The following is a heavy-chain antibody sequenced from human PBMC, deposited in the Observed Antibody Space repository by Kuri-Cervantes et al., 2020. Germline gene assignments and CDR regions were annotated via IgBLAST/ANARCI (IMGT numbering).Heavy chain of an antibody. Sequence: ASVKVSCKASGYTFTSYGISWVRQAPGQGLEWMGWISAYNGNTNYAQKLQGRVTMTTDTSTSTAYTELRSLRSDDTAVYYCARVVAGLYYYYGMDVWGQGTTVTVSS. D-gene: IGHD6-19*01. CDR1: GYTFTSYG. J-gene: IGHJ6*02. CDR3: ARVVAGLYYYYGMDV. CDR2: ISAYNGNT. V-gene: IGHV1-18*01.